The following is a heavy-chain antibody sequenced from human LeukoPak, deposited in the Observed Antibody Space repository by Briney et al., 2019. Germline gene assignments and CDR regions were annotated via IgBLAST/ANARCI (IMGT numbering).Heavy chain of an antibody. J-gene: IGHJ4*02. V-gene: IGHV3-30*02. CDR1: GFTFSSYG. CDR3: AKDRVPGSGSYWSRRYLDY. CDR2: IRYDGSNK. D-gene: IGHD3-10*01. Sequence: GGSLRLSCAASGFTFSSYGMHWVRQAPGKGLEWVAFIRYDGSNKYYADSVKGRFTISRDNSKNTLYLQMNSLRAEDTAVYYCAKDRVPGSGSYWSRRYLDYWGQGTLVTVSS.